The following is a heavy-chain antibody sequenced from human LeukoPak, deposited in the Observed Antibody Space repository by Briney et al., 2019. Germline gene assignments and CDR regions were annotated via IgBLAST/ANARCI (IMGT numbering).Heavy chain of an antibody. Sequence: EASVKVSCKASGCTFTSYGISWVRQAPGQGLEWMGWISAYNGNTNYAQKLQGRVTMTRNTSISTAYMELSSLRSEDTAVYYCATGNGDYGYWGQGTLVTVSS. V-gene: IGHV1-18*01. J-gene: IGHJ4*02. D-gene: IGHD4-17*01. CDR1: GCTFTSYG. CDR3: ATGNGDYGY. CDR2: ISAYNGNT.